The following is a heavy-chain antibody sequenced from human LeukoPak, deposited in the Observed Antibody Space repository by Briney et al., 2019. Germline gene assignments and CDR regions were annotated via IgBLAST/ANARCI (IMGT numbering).Heavy chain of an antibody. Sequence: GGSLRLSCAASGFTFSSYSMNWVRQAPGKGLEWVSSISSSSSYIYYADSVKGRFTISRDNAKNSLYLQMNSLRAEDTAVYYCARDNLGYYGSGSYYRFFDYWGQGTLVTVSS. D-gene: IGHD3-10*01. J-gene: IGHJ4*02. CDR2: ISSSSSYI. CDR3: ARDNLGYYGSGSYYRFFDY. V-gene: IGHV3-21*01. CDR1: GFTFSSYS.